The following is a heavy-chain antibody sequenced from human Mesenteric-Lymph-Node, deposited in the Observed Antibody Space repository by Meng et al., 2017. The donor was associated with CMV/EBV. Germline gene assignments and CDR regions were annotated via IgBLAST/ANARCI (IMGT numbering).Heavy chain of an antibody. Sequence: AASGFTFNNYAMTWVRQTPGKGLEWVSTVSGSGISTFYADSVKGRFTISRDNSKSTLYLQMNGLRAEDTAVYYCAKDPRSGGDYVDYWGQGTLVTVSS. J-gene: IGHJ4*02. CDR3: AKDPRSGGDYVDY. V-gene: IGHV3-23*01. CDR2: VSGSGIST. D-gene: IGHD3-10*01. CDR1: GFTFNNYA.